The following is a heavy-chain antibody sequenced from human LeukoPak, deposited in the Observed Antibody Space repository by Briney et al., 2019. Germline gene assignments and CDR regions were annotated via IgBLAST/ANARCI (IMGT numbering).Heavy chain of an antibody. V-gene: IGHV1-18*01. Sequence: ASVKVSCKASGYTFTSYGISWVRQAPGQGLEWMGWISAYNGNTNYAQKLQGRVTMTTDTSTSTAYMELRSLRSDDTAVYYCARDQWEAYSSGPNWFDPWGQGTLVTVSS. CDR1: GYTFTSYG. CDR3: ARDQWEAYSSGPNWFDP. J-gene: IGHJ5*02. CDR2: ISAYNGNT. D-gene: IGHD6-19*01.